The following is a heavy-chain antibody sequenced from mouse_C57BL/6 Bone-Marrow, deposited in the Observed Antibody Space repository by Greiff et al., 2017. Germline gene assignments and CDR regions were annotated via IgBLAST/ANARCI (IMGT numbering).Heavy chain of an antibody. D-gene: IGHD1-1*01. V-gene: IGHV1-64*01. CDR3: ARCHYGSSSFAY. CDR2: IHPNSGST. CDR1: GYTFTSYW. Sequence: QVQLQQPGPELVKPGASVKLSCKASGYTFTSYWMHWVKQRPGQGLEWIGMIHPNSGSTNYNAKFKSKATLTVDKSSSTAYLQLSSLASEDSAVYSCARCHYGSSSFAYWGQGTLVTVSA. J-gene: IGHJ3*01.